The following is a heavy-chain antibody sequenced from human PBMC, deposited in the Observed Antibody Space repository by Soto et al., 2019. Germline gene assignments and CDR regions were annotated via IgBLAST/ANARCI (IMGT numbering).Heavy chain of an antibody. CDR3: AKWHYYDSSGYLTGGYFDY. Sequence: PGGSLRLSCAASGFTFSSYGMHWVRQAPGKGLEWVAVISYDGSNKYYADSVEGRFTISRDNSKNTLYLQMNSLRAEDTAVYYCAKWHYYDSSGYLTGGYFDYWGQGTLVTVSS. CDR2: ISYDGSNK. J-gene: IGHJ4*02. D-gene: IGHD3-22*01. CDR1: GFTFSSYG. V-gene: IGHV3-30*18.